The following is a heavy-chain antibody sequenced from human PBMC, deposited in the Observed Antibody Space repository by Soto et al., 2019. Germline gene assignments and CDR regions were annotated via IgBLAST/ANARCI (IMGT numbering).Heavy chain of an antibody. Sequence: ETLSLRCTVSGCSIGSYYWSWILQPPGKGLEWIGYIYCSGSTNYNPSLKSRVNISVDTSKNQFSLKLSSVTAADTAVYYCARVGETRAIFGVVHNWFDPWGQGTLVTVSS. CDR3: ARVGETRAIFGVVHNWFDP. J-gene: IGHJ5*02. D-gene: IGHD3-3*01. V-gene: IGHV4-59*01. CDR2: IYCSGST. CDR1: GCSIGSYY.